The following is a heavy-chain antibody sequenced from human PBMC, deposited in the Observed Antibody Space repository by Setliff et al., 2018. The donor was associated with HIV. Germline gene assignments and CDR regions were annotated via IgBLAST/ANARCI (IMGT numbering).Heavy chain of an antibody. V-gene: IGHV3-23*01. J-gene: IGHJ4*02. CDR3: AKDRTVVVITIFDY. D-gene: IGHD3-22*01. Sequence: GGSLRLSCAASGFTFKTYAMSWVRQAPGKGLEWVSAIGGSGGSTYYADSVKGRFTISRDNSKNTLYLQMNSLRAEDTAVYYCAKDRTVVVITIFDYWGQGTLVTVSS. CDR1: GFTFKTYA. CDR2: IGGSGGST.